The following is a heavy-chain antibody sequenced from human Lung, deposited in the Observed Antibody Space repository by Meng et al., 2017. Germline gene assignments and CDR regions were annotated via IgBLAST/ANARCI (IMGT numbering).Heavy chain of an antibody. V-gene: IGHV4-34*01. CDR3: ARGPTTMAHDFDY. J-gene: IGHJ4*02. CDR2: INHSGST. D-gene: IGHD4-11*01. CDR1: CASFSDYY. Sequence: HVHVTPVRAGIFKPSDTLHPPCVVSCASFSDYYWSWLRQPPGKGLEWIGEINHSGSTNYNPSLESRATISVDTSQNNLSLKLSSVTAADSAVYYCARGPTTMAHDFDYWGQGTLVTVSS.